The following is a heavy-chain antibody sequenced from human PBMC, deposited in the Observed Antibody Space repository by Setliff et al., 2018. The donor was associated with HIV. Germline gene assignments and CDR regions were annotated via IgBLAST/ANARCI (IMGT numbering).Heavy chain of an antibody. D-gene: IGHD3-22*01. CDR1: GYTFSTNA. CDR2: INAGDDNT. CDR3: ARGGVYYYDSSGWSMDY. V-gene: IGHV1-3*01. Sequence: AASVKVSCKAFGYTFSTNAIHWVRQAPGQRLEWMGYINAGDDNTRYSEKFQGRVTITADESTSTAYMELSSLRSEDTAVYYCARGGVYYYDSSGWSMDYWGQGTLVTVSS. J-gene: IGHJ4*02.